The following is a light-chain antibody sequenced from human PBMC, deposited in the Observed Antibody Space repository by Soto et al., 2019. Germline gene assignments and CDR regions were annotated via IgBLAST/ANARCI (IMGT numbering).Light chain of an antibody. Sequence: QSALTQPASVSGSPGQSIAISCTGTSSDVGAYDYVSWYQQHPDEAPKLMIYEVSHRPSGVSNRFSGSKYVNTATLTISGLQAADEADYYCSSYTSSSTRVFGTGTKVTVL. CDR2: EVS. J-gene: IGLJ1*01. V-gene: IGLV2-14*03. CDR1: SSDVGAYDY. CDR3: SSYTSSSTRV.